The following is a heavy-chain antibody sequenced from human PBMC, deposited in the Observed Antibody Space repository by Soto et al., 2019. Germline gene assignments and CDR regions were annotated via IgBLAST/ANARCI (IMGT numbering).Heavy chain of an antibody. Sequence: GSLRLSCAASGFTFSSYGMHWVRQAPGKGLEWVAVISYDGSNKYYADSVKGRFTISRDNSKNTLYLQMNSLRAEDTAVYYCARNGKDDILIPFDYWGQGTLVTVSS. CDR3: ARNGKDDILIPFDY. CDR1: GFTFSSYG. V-gene: IGHV3-30*03. J-gene: IGHJ4*02. D-gene: IGHD3-9*01. CDR2: ISYDGSNK.